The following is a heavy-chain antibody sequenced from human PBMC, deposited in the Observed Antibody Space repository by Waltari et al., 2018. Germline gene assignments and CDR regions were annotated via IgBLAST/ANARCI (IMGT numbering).Heavy chain of an antibody. CDR3: ASMRSADYYDSSGYYGDYDAFDI. J-gene: IGHJ3*02. D-gene: IGHD3-22*01. CDR1: GGSISSYY. Sequence: QVQLQESGPGLVKPSETLSLTCTVSGGSISSYYWSWIRQPPGKGLEWIGYIYYSGSTNYNPSLKSRVTISVDTSKNQFSLKLSSVTAADTAVYYCASMRSADYYDSSGYYGDYDAFDIWGQGTMVTVSS. CDR2: IYYSGST. V-gene: IGHV4-59*01.